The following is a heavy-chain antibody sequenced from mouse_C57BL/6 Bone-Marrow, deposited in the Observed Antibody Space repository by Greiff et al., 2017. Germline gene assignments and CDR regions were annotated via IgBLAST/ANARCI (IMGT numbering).Heavy chain of an antibody. Sequence: VQLQQSGAELARPGASVKLSCKASGYTFTSYGISWVKQRNGQGLEWIGEIYPRSGNTYYNEKFKGKATLTADKSSSTAYMELRSLTSENSAVYFCARDYGSSYAYWGQGTTLTVSS. CDR2: IYPRSGNT. J-gene: IGHJ2*01. CDR3: ARDYGSSYAY. D-gene: IGHD1-1*01. V-gene: IGHV1-81*01. CDR1: GYTFTSYG.